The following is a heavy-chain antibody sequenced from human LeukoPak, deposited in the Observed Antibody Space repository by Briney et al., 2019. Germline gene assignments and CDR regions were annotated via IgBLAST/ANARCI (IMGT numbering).Heavy chain of an antibody. CDR1: GFTFSSYS. CDR2: ISSSSSYI. J-gene: IGHJ4*02. D-gene: IGHD2-8*02. CDR3: ARDGYWCRDY. Sequence: KSGGSLRLSCAASGFTFSSYSMNWVRQAPGKGLEWVSSISSSSSYIYYADSVKGRFTISRDNAKNSLYLQMDSLRVEDTAMYYCARDGYWCRDYWGQGTLVTVSS. V-gene: IGHV3-21*01.